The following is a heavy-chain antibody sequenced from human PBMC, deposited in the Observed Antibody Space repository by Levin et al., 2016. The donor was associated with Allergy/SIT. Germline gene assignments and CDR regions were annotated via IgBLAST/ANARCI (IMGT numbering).Heavy chain of an antibody. D-gene: IGHD2-15*01. CDR3: AREAGGGQLDS. V-gene: IGHV3-48*04. CDR2: ITSSGTTV. CDR1: GFTFRTYW. Sequence: GESLKISCVVSGFTFRTYWMHWVRQAPGKGLQWLSYITSSGTTVYYADSLEGRFTVSRDNAKNSLYLQMNSLRAEDTAVYYCAREAGGGQLDSWGQGTLVTVSS. J-gene: IGHJ4*02.